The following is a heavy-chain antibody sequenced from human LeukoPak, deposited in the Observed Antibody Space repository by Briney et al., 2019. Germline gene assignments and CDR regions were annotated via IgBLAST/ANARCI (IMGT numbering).Heavy chain of an antibody. D-gene: IGHD3-22*01. CDR2: ISGSGGST. Sequence: PGGSLRLSCAASGFTFSSYAMSWVRQAPGKGLEWVSAISGSGGSTYYADSVKGRFTISRDNSKNTLYLQMNSLRAEDTAVYYCAKEWYYYDSSGYRQFDYWGQGTLVTVSS. V-gene: IGHV3-23*01. J-gene: IGHJ4*02. CDR3: AKEWYYYDSSGYRQFDY. CDR1: GFTFSSYA.